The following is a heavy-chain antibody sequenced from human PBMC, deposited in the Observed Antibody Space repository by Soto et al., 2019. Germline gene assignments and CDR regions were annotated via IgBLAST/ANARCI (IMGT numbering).Heavy chain of an antibody. CDR3: ARLTCYDSSGYYCY. D-gene: IGHD3-22*01. V-gene: IGHV3-21*01. J-gene: IGHJ4*02. CDR2: ISSSSSYI. Sequence: EVQLVESGGGLVKPGGSLRLSCAASGFTFSSYSMTWVRQAPGKGLEWVSSISSSSSYIYYADSVKGRFTISRDHAKNPLYLQLSSQRAEDTAVYYCARLTCYDSSGYYCYWGQGTLVTVSS. CDR1: GFTFSSYS.